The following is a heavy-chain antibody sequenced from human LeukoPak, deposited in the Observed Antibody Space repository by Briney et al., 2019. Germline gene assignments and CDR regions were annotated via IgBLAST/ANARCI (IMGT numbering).Heavy chain of an antibody. CDR1: GFIFSNYW. Sequence: KAGGSLRLSCAASGFIFSNYWMSWVRQAPGKGLEWVGRIKSKPDGGTTDYAVAVKGRFTISRDDSKATVFLQMNSLKTENTAVYYCSTGYSYDLWGQGTLVTVSS. J-gene: IGHJ5*02. D-gene: IGHD2-15*01. V-gene: IGHV3-15*01. CDR2: IKSKPDGGTT. CDR3: STGYSYDL.